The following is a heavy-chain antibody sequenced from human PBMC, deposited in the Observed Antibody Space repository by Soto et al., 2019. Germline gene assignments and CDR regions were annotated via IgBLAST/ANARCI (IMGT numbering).Heavy chain of an antibody. CDR1: GFTFSSYG. CDR3: AKDWGITMIVVSLLIDY. Sequence: QVQLVESGGGVVQPGRSLRLSCAASGFTFSSYGMHWVRQAPGKGLEWVAVISYDGSNKYYADSVKGRLTISRDNSKKTLYLQMNSLRAEDTAVYYCAKDWGITMIVVSLLIDYWGQGTLVTVSS. CDR2: ISYDGSNK. D-gene: IGHD3-22*01. V-gene: IGHV3-30*18. J-gene: IGHJ4*02.